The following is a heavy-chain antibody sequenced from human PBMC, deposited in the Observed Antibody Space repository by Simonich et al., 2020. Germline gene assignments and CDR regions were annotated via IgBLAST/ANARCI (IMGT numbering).Heavy chain of an antibody. CDR1: GYTFTGYY. J-gene: IGHJ3*02. D-gene: IGHD2-2*01. V-gene: IGHV1-2*06. CDR2: VNPHRGGT. CDR3: ARDTFLGYCSSTSCYVAFDI. Sequence: QVQLVQSGAEVKKPGASVKVSCKASGYTFTGYYMHWVRQAPGQGLEGRGRVNPHRGGTNHAQKCQGRGTQTRGTSISTAYMELSRLRSDDTAVYYCARDTFLGYCSSTSCYVAFDIWGQGTMVTVSS.